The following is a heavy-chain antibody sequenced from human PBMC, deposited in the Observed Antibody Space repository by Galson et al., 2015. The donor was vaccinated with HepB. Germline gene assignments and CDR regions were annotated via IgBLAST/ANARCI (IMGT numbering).Heavy chain of an antibody. Sequence: SVKVSCKVSGYTLTELSMHWVRQAPGKGLEWMGGFDPEDGETIYAQKFQGRVTMTEDTSTDTAYMELSSLRSEDTAVYCCATARPVTIFGVSAFDIWGQGTMVTVSS. J-gene: IGHJ3*02. V-gene: IGHV1-24*01. CDR1: GYTLTELS. CDR2: FDPEDGET. CDR3: ATARPVTIFGVSAFDI. D-gene: IGHD3-3*01.